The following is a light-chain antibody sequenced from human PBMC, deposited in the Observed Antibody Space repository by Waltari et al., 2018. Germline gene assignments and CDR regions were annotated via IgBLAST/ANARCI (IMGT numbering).Light chain of an antibody. CDR2: AAS. CDR3: HQYGLSART. CDR1: QRVANNY. J-gene: IGKJ1*01. Sequence: VLTQSPGTLSLSPGERATLSCRASQRVANNYLTWYQQRPGQAPRLLIYAASSRATGLPDRVSGSVSGTEFTLTISRLEPEDSAGYYCHQYGLSARTFGQGTKVEI. V-gene: IGKV3-20*01.